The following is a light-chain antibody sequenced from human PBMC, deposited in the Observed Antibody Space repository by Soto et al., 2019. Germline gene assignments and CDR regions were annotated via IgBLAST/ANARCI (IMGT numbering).Light chain of an antibody. CDR2: KAS. CDR1: QSITGW. J-gene: IGKJ1*01. Sequence: DIQMTQSPSTLSASVGDRVTITCRASQSITGWLAWYQQKPGKAPKLLIYKASSLESGVPSRFSGSGSGTEFTLTISSLQPDDFATYYCQQYNSYSPGFGQGTKVESK. V-gene: IGKV1-5*03. CDR3: QQYNSYSPG.